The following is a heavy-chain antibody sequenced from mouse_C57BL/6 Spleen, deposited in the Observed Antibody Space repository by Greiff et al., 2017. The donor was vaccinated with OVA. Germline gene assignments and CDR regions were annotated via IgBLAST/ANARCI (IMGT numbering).Heavy chain of an antibody. Sequence: DVKLQQSGGDLVKPGGSLKLSCAASGFTFSSYGMSWVRQTPDKRLEWVATISSGGSYTYYPDSLKGRFTNSRDKAKNTLYLQMSSLKSEDTAMEYCARQGITTVVATGDYWGQGTTLTVSS. CDR2: ISSGGSYT. J-gene: IGHJ2*01. D-gene: IGHD1-1*01. V-gene: IGHV5-6*02. CDR3: ARQGITTVVATGDY. CDR1: GFTFSSYG.